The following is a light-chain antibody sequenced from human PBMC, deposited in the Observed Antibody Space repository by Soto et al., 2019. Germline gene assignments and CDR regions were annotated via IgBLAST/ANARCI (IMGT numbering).Light chain of an antibody. V-gene: IGKV1-17*01. CDR3: LQYNTFPPT. J-gene: IGKJ1*01. Sequence: DVPMTQSPSPLAASIGDTVTISCRASQAIGSDLAWFQHRPGTAPKRLIFAVSSLQSGVPSRFSGSGSGTDFSLTISSLQPEDFATYFCLQYNTFPPTFGQGTKVEIK. CDR1: QAIGSD. CDR2: AVS.